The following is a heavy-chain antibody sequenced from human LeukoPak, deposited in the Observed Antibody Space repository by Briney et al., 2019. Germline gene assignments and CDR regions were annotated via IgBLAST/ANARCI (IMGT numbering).Heavy chain of an antibody. J-gene: IGHJ6*03. Sequence: PSETLSLTCSVSGGSISGYYWSWIRQPPGQTLEWIGYIYSSGSTNYNPSLQSRVTMSVDTSMNQFSLRLSSVTAADTAVYYCARDLLELYYYHLDVWGKGTTVTVSS. V-gene: IGHV4-4*09. D-gene: IGHD1-7*01. CDR1: GGSISGYY. CDR3: ARDLLELYYYHLDV. CDR2: IYSSGST.